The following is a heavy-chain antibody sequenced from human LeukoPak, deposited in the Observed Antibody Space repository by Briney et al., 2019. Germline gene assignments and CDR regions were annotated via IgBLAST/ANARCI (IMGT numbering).Heavy chain of an antibody. V-gene: IGHV3-15*01. J-gene: IGHJ1*01. Sequence: GGALRLSCAAPGFTFSNAWMSWVRQAPGKGLEWVGRIKSKTDGGTTDYAAPGKGRFTIARDDSKNTLYLQMNSLKTEDTAVYYCTTVRADYDSSGYEEYFQHWGQGTLVTVSS. CDR2: IKSKTDGGTT. CDR1: GFTFSNAW. D-gene: IGHD3-22*01. CDR3: TTVRADYDSSGYEEYFQH.